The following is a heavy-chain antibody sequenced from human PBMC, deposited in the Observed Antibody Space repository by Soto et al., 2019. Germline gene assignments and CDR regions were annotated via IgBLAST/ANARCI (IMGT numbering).Heavy chain of an antibody. CDR1: GYTFTSYG. J-gene: IGHJ6*03. D-gene: IGHD3-10*01. CDR3: AREYYYGSGSYRNYYYYYMDV. Sequence: QVQLVQSGAEVKKPGASVKVSCKASGYTFTSYGISWVRQAPGQGLEWMGWISAYNGNTNYAQKLQGRVTMTTDTSTSTAYMELRSLRSDDTAVYYSAREYYYGSGSYRNYYYYYMDVWGKGTTVTVSS. CDR2: ISAYNGNT. V-gene: IGHV1-18*01.